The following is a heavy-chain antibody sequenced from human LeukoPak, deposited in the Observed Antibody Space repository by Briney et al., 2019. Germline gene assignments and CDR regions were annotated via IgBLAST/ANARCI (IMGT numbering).Heavy chain of an antibody. J-gene: IGHJ4*02. CDR3: AKDRAAARTGFDY. D-gene: IGHD6-13*01. CDR1: GFTFSTYR. Sequence: GGSLRLSCAASGFTFSTYRMNWVRQASGKGLEWVSSISSGSSYISYADSVKGRFTISRDNAENSLYLQMNSLRAEDTAVYYCAKDRAAARTGFDYWGQGTLVTVSS. V-gene: IGHV3-21*01. CDR2: ISSGSSYI.